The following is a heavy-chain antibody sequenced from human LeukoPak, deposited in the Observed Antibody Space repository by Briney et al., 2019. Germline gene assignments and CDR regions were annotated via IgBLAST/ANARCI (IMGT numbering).Heavy chain of an antibody. CDR3: ARKDGDG. CDR2: IYNSGST. Sequence: SETLSLTCTVSGVSISSYHWTWIRQPPGEGLEWIGHIYNSGSTNYNPSLRGRVTISLDTSKNQVSLKLSSVTAADTAMYYCARKDGDGWGQGTLVTVSS. D-gene: IGHD5-24*01. CDR1: GVSISSYH. J-gene: IGHJ4*02. V-gene: IGHV4-59*01.